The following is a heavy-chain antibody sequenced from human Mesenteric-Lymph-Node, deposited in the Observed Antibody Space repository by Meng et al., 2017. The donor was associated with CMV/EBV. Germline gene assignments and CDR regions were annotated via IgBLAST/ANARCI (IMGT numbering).Heavy chain of an antibody. D-gene: IGHD2-21*01. Sequence: GESLKISCAASGFTFSSYWMHWVRQAPGKGLVWVSRINSDGSSTSYADSVKGRFTISRDNAKNTLYLQMNSLRAEDTAVYYCARDRGGDKGAFDIWGQGPMVTVSS. CDR3: ARDRGGDKGAFDI. CDR1: GFTFSSYW. J-gene: IGHJ3*02. CDR2: INSDGSST. V-gene: IGHV3-74*01.